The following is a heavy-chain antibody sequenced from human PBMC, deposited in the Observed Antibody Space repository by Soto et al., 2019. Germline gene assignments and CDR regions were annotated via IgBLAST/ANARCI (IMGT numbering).Heavy chain of an antibody. V-gene: IGHV3-7*01. CDR3: ASAGSRLTPYYFDS. J-gene: IGHJ4*01. CDR1: GFTFSSYW. D-gene: IGHD3-16*01. Sequence: GGSLRLSCAASGFTFSSYWMSWVRQAPGKGLEWVANIKQDGSEKYYVDSVKGRFTISRDNAKNSLYLQMNSLRAEDTAVYYCASAGSRLTPYYFDSSGHGTLVPVSS. CDR2: IKQDGSEK.